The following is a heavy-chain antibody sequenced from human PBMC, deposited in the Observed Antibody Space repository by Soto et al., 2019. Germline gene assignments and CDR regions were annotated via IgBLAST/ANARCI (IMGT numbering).Heavy chain of an antibody. Sequence: SETLSLTCAVSSGSISSSNWWSWVRQPPGKGLEWIGEIYHSGSTNYNPSLKSRVTISVDTSKNQFSLKLSSVTAADTAVYYCVRLLGRSLDYWGQGTLVTVSS. CDR2: IYHSGST. J-gene: IGHJ4*02. CDR1: SGSISSSNW. V-gene: IGHV4-4*02. CDR3: VRLLGRSLDY. D-gene: IGHD2-15*01.